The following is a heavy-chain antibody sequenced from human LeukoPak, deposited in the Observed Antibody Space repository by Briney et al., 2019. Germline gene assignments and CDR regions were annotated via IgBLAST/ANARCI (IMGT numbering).Heavy chain of an antibody. CDR2: FDPEDGET. CDR3: ATRRGYGDFDY. V-gene: IGHV1-24*01. Sequence: WMGGFDPEDGETIYPPKFQGRVTMTEDTSTDTAYMELSSLRSEDTAVYYCATRRGYGDFDYWGQGTLVTVSS. D-gene: IGHD4/OR15-4a*01. J-gene: IGHJ4*02.